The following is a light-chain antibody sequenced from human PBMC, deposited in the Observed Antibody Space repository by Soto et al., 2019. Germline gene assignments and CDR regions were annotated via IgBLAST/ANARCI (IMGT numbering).Light chain of an antibody. CDR2: SVS. CDR1: QSVSNDY. CDR3: QQRSNWPPIT. J-gene: IGKJ5*01. Sequence: ERVFTQSPGSLSLSPGDSANLYCRASQSVSNDYVAWVQQKPAQTPRLLIYSVSSRATGIPDRFSGSGGGTDFTLTISSLEPEDFAVYYCQQRSNWPPITFGQGTRLEIK. V-gene: IGKV3D-20*02.